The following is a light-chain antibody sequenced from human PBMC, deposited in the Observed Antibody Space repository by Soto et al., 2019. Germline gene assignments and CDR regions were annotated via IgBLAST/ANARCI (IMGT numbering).Light chain of an antibody. CDR2: EVN. Sequence: QSVLTQPASVSGSPGQSITIPCTGTSSDVGAYNYVSWYQQRPTKAPKLLIYEVNTRPPGVSTRFSGSKSGITASLTISGLQPEDEADYYCCSYARGSTLVVFGGGTKLTVL. J-gene: IGLJ3*02. CDR1: SSDVGAYNY. V-gene: IGLV2-14*01. CDR3: CSYARGSTLVV.